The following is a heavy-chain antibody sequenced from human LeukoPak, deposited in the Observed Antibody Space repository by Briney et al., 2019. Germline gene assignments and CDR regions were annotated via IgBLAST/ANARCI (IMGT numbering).Heavy chain of an antibody. CDR3: ARAPMVRGVPDY. V-gene: IGHV3-48*03. Sequence: GGSLRLSCAASGFTLSSYEMSWVRQAPGKGLEWVSYISSSGSTIYYADSVKGRFTISRDNAKNSLYLQMNSLRAEDTAVYYCARAPMVRGVPDYWGQGTLVTVSS. D-gene: IGHD3-10*01. CDR1: GFTLSSYE. CDR2: ISSSGSTI. J-gene: IGHJ4*02.